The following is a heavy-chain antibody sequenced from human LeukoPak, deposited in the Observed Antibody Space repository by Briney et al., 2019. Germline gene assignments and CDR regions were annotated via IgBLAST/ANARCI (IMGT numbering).Heavy chain of an antibody. CDR2: INHSGST. Sequence: PSETLSLTCAVYGGSFSGYYWSWIRQPPGKGLEWIGEINHSGSTNYNPSLKSRVTISVDTSKNQFSLKLSSVTAADTAVYYCATQNYYDSSGSAGAVDYWGQGTLVTVSS. CDR3: ATQNYYDSSGSAGAVDY. CDR1: GGSFSGYY. J-gene: IGHJ4*02. D-gene: IGHD3-22*01. V-gene: IGHV4-34*01.